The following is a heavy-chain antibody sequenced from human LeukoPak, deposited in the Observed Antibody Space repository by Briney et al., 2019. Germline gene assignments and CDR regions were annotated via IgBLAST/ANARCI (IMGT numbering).Heavy chain of an antibody. CDR3: AREFGYSSGSDAFDI. CDR2: IYYSGST. Sequence: PSETLSLTCTASGGSISSYYWSWIRQPPGKGLEWIGYIYYSGSTNYNPSLKSRVTISVDTSKNQFSLKLSSVTAADTAVYYCAREFGYSSGSDAFDIWGQGTMVTVSS. J-gene: IGHJ3*02. V-gene: IGHV4-59*01. CDR1: GGSISSYY. D-gene: IGHD6-19*01.